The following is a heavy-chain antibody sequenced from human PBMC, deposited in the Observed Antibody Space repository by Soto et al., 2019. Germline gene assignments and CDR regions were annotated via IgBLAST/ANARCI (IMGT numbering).Heavy chain of an antibody. CDR1: GFTVSSNY. J-gene: IGHJ4*02. D-gene: IGHD2-21*02. CDR3: ARGSANAQPYCGGDCSIYFDY. Sequence: PGGSLRLSCAASGFTVSSNYMSWVRQAPGKGLEWVSVIYSGGSTYYADSVKGRFTISRDNSKNTLYLQMNSLRAEDTAVYYCARGSANAQPYCGGDCSIYFDYWGQGTLVTVSS. V-gene: IGHV3-53*01. CDR2: IYSGGST.